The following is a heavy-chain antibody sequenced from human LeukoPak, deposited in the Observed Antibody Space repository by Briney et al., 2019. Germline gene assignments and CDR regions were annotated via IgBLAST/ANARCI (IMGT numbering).Heavy chain of an antibody. V-gene: IGHV3-21*01. Sequence: GGSLRLSCAASAFTFSSYSMNWVRQAPGKGLEWVSFISTSSSYIHYADSVKGRFTISRDNAKNSLYLQMNSLRAEDTAVYYCAREGSWFPDYYYYMDVWGKGTTVTVSS. CDR3: AREGSWFPDYYYYMDV. CDR1: AFTFSSYS. CDR2: ISTSSSYI. D-gene: IGHD6-13*01. J-gene: IGHJ6*03.